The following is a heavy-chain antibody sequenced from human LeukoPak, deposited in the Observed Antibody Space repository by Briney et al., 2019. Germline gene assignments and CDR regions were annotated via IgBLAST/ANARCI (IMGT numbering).Heavy chain of an antibody. D-gene: IGHD3-9*01. J-gene: IGHJ4*02. CDR1: GYTFTSYY. V-gene: IGHV1-46*01. Sequence: GASVKVSCKASGYTFTSYYMHWVRQAPGQGLEWMGIINPSGGSTSYAQKFQGRVTMTRDMSTSTVYMELSSLRSEDTAVYYCARESSYYDILTGYLRYGWDYWGQGTLVTVSS. CDR3: ARESSYYDILTGYLRYGWDY. CDR2: INPSGGST.